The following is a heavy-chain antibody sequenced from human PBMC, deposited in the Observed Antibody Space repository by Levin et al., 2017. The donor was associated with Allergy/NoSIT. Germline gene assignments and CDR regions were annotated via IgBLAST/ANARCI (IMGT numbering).Heavy chain of an antibody. Sequence: GGSLRLSCAASGFTFDDYAMHWVRQAPGKGLEWVSGISWNSGSIGYADSVKGRFTISRDNAKNSLYLQMNSLRAEDTALYYCAKVRRGEPKIFDYWGQGTLVTVSS. CDR3: AKVRRGEPKIFDY. CDR1: GFTFDDYA. D-gene: IGHD3-16*01. CDR2: ISWNSGSI. V-gene: IGHV3-9*01. J-gene: IGHJ4*02.